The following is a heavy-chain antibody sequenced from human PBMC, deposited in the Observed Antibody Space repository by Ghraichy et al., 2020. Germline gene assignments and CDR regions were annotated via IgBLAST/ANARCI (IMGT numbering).Heavy chain of an antibody. J-gene: IGHJ6*02. CDR2: IYYSGST. Sequence: SETLSLTCTVSGGSISSYYWSWIRQPPGKGLEWIGYIYYSGSTNYNPSLKSRVTISVDTSKNQFSLKLSSVTAADTAVYYCARDLSWSIAARPDYYYGMDVWGQGTTVTVSS. D-gene: IGHD6-6*01. CDR3: ARDLSWSIAARPDYYYGMDV. V-gene: IGHV4-59*01. CDR1: GGSISSYY.